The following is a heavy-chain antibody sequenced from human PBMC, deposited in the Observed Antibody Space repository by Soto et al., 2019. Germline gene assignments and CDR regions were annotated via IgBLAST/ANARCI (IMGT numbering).Heavy chain of an antibody. J-gene: IGHJ4*02. CDR2: INWNSDKV. Sequence: VLLVESGGGLVQPGRSLRLSCAVSGFNFGNYAMHWVRQAPGKGLEWVAAINWNSDKVAYAGSVLGRFTIFRDSAKNSLHLQMNDLTTEDTALYCCAKDKGGTLYYIDSWGQGILVTVSS. CDR3: AKDKGGTLYYIDS. V-gene: IGHV3-9*01. D-gene: IGHD6-25*01. CDR1: GFNFGNYA.